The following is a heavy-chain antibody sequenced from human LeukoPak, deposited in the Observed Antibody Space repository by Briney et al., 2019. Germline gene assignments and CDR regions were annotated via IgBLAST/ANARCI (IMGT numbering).Heavy chain of an antibody. J-gene: IGHJ4*02. D-gene: IGHD5-18*01. CDR2: ISSSGSTI. CDR1: GITFSSYT. CDR3: AREPGLTAMVVFDY. V-gene: IGHV3-48*03. Sequence: PGGSLRLSCATSGITFSSYTMNWVRQAPGKGLEWVSYISSSGSTIYYADSVKGRFTISRDNAKNSLYLQMNSLRAEDTAVYYCAREPGLTAMVVFDYWGQGTLVTVSS.